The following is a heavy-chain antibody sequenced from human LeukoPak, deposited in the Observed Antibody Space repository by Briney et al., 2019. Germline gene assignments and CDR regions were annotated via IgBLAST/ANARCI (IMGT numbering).Heavy chain of an antibody. CDR1: GFTFSSYG. J-gene: IGHJ4*02. Sequence: PGRSLRLSCAASGFTFSSYGMHWVRQAPGKGLEWVAVISYDGSNKYYADSVKGRFTISRDNSKNTLYLQMNSLRAEDTAVYYCAKLYSSGWYFRSYVDYWGQGTLVTVSS. V-gene: IGHV3-30*19. CDR2: ISYDGSNK. D-gene: IGHD6-19*01. CDR3: AKLYSSGWYFRSYVDY.